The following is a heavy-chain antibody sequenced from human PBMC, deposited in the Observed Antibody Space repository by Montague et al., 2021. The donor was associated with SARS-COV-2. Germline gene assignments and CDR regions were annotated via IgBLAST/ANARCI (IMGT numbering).Heavy chain of an antibody. D-gene: IGHD3-9*01. CDR2: ISYDGSNK. V-gene: IGHV3-30-3*01. Sequence: SLRLSCAASGFTFSSYAMHWVRQAPGKGLEWVAVISYDGSNKYYADSAKGRFTISRDNSKNTLYLQMNSLRAEDTAVYYCARDRIWRTIFWRHYYYGMDVWGQGTTVTVSS. J-gene: IGHJ6*02. CDR3: ARDRIWRTIFWRHYYYGMDV. CDR1: GFTFSSYA.